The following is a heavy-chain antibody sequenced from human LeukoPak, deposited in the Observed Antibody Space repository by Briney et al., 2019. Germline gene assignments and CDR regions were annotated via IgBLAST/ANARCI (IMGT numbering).Heavy chain of an antibody. CDR3: ARRFSGGNLGDDAFDI. CDR2: IYPGDSDT. Sequence: GESLKISCKGSGYSFTSYWIGWVRQMPGKGLEWMGIIYPGDSDTRYSPSFQGQVTISADKSISTAYLQWSSLKASDTARYYCARRFSGGNLGDDAFDIWGQGTMVTVSS. D-gene: IGHD2-15*01. V-gene: IGHV5-51*01. J-gene: IGHJ3*02. CDR1: GYSFTSYW.